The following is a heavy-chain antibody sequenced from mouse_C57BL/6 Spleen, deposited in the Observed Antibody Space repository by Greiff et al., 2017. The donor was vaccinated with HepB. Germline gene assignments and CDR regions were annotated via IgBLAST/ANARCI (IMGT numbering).Heavy chain of an antibody. D-gene: IGHD2-12*01. V-gene: IGHV5-17*01. Sequence: EVQLVESGGGLVKPGGSLKLSCAASGFTFSDYGMHWVRQAPEKGLEWVAYISSGSSTIYYADTVKGRFTIPRDNAKNTLFLQMSSLTSEDTAMYYCARQDYKAYWGQGTLVTVSA. CDR2: ISSGSSTI. CDR1: GFTFSDYG. J-gene: IGHJ3*01. CDR3: ARQDYKAY.